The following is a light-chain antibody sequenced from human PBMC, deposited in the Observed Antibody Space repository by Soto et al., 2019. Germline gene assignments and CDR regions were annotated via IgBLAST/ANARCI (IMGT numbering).Light chain of an antibody. Sequence: EIVMTQSPATLSVSAGERATPSCRASQSVSSNLAWYQQKPGQAPRLLIYGASTRATGIPARFSGSGSGTDFTLTISRLEPEDFAVYYCQQYGSSGTFGQGTKVDI. V-gene: IGKV3D-15*01. CDR1: QSVSSN. CDR2: GAS. CDR3: QQYGSSGT. J-gene: IGKJ1*01.